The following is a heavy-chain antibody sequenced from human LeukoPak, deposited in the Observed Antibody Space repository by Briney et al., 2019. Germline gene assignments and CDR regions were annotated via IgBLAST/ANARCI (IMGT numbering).Heavy chain of an antibody. CDR2: IYYSGST. CDR3: ARHAAVAGTVDY. J-gene: IGHJ4*02. V-gene: IGHV4-59*08. D-gene: IGHD6-19*01. Sequence: PSETLSLTCTVSGGSISSYYWSWIRQPPGKGLEWIGYIYYSGSTYYNPSLKSRVTISVDTSKNQFSLKLSSVTAADTAVYYCARHAAVAGTVDYWGQGTLVTVSS. CDR1: GGSISSYY.